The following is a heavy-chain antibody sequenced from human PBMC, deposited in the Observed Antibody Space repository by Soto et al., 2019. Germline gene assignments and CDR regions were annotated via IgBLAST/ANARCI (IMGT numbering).Heavy chain of an antibody. V-gene: IGHV3-7*01. CDR2: IKQDGSEK. Sequence: GGTLRRSCAASGFTFSSYWMIWVGRAPGKGLEWVANIKQDGSEKYYVDSVKGRFTISRDNAKNSLYLQMNSLRAEHTAVYYCARRLDSSRWYYYYCLDVWGQGTTVAASS. J-gene: IGHJ6*02. CDR3: ARRLDSSRWYYYYCLDV. CDR1: GFTFSSYW. D-gene: IGHD6-13*01.